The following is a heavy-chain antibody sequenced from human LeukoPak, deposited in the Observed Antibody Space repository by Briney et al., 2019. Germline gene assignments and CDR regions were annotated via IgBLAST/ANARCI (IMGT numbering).Heavy chain of an antibody. D-gene: IGHD4-17*01. CDR3: ARAGGMTTVTRGLGFQH. Sequence: PGRSLRLSCAASGSTFSSYAMHWVRQAPGKGLEWVAVISYDGSNKYYADSVKGRFTISRDNSKNTLYLQMNSLRAEDTAVYYCARAGGMTTVTRGLGFQHWGQGTLVTVSS. V-gene: IGHV3-30-3*01. CDR1: GSTFSSYA. J-gene: IGHJ1*01. CDR2: ISYDGSNK.